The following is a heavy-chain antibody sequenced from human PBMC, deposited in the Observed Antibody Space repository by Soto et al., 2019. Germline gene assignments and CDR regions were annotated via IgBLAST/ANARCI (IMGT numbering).Heavy chain of an antibody. V-gene: IGHV4-39*01. CDR1: GGSISSSSYY. J-gene: IGHJ5*02. CDR2: IYYSGST. CDR3: ARLRGGARNNWFDP. Sequence: SETLSLTCTVSGGSISSSSYYWGWIRQPPGKGLEWIGKIYYSGSTYYNPSPKSRVTISVDTSKNQFSLKLSSVTAADTAVYYCARLRGGARNNWFDPWGQGALVTVSS.